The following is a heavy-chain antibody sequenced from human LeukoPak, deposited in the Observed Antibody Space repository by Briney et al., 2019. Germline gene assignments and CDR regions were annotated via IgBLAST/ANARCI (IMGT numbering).Heavy chain of an antibody. CDR3: ARANGNSPFDY. CDR2: ISAYNGNT. D-gene: IGHD1-7*01. Sequence: ASVKVSCKASGYTFTSYGISWVRQAPGQGLEWMGWISAYNGNTNYAQKLQGRVTTTTDTSTSTAYMELRSLRSEDTAVYYCARANGNSPFDYWGQGTLVTVSS. J-gene: IGHJ4*02. CDR1: GYTFTSYG. V-gene: IGHV1-18*01.